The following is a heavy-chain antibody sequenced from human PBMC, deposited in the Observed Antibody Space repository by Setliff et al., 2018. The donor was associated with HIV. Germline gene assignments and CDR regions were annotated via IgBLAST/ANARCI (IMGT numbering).Heavy chain of an antibody. D-gene: IGHD2-15*01. CDR2: INHSGST. V-gene: IGHV4-34*01. CDR1: GGSFSGYY. J-gene: IGHJ6*02. Sequence: SETLSLTCAVYGGSFSGYYWSWIRQPPGKGLEWIGEINHSGSTNYNPSLKSRITISVDTSKNQFSLKLSSVTDADTAVYYCARIPRRGRYCSGGSCYSRYGMDVWGQGTTVTVSS. CDR3: ARIPRRGRYCSGGSCYSRYGMDV.